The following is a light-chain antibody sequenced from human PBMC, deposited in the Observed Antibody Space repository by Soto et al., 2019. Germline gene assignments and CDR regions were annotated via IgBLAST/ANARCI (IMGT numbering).Light chain of an antibody. J-gene: IGKJ1*01. CDR1: QSVSSSY. Sequence: EIVLTQSPGTLSLSPGERATLSCRASQSVSSSYLAWYQQKPGQAPSLLIYGASSRATDHKDRFSGSGSGTDFPLTISRLEPEDFEVYYCQQYGSSPKTFGQETKVEIK. CDR2: GAS. V-gene: IGKV3-20*01. CDR3: QQYGSSPKT.